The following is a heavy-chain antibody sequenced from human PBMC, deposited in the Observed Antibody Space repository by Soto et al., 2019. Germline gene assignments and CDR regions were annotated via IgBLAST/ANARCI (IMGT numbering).Heavy chain of an antibody. Sequence: GGSLRLSCSASGFTFSSYSMNWVRQAPGEGLEWVSSISSSSSYIYYADSVKGRFTISRDNAKNSLYLQMNSLRAEDTAVYYCATLSDVMAGPMKYYYYGMDVWGQGTRVA. CDR2: ISSSSSYI. V-gene: IGHV3-21*01. CDR1: GFTFSSYS. D-gene: IGHD3-16*01. CDR3: ATLSDVMAGPMKYYYYGMDV. J-gene: IGHJ6*01.